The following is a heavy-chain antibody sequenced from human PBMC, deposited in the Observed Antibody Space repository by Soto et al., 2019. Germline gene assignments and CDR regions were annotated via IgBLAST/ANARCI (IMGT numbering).Heavy chain of an antibody. CDR3: ARTSSSWYPYYYYGMDV. D-gene: IGHD6-13*01. J-gene: IGHJ6*02. Sequence: QVQLVESGGGVVQPGRSLRLSCAASGFTFSSYAMHWVRQAPGKGLEWVAVISYDGSNKYYADSVKGRFTISRDNSKNTLYLQMNSLRAEDTAVYYCARTSSSWYPYYYYGMDVLGQGTTVTVSS. V-gene: IGHV3-30-3*01. CDR2: ISYDGSNK. CDR1: GFTFSSYA.